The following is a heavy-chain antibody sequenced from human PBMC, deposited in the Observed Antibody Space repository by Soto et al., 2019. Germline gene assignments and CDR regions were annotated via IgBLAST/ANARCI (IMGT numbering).Heavy chain of an antibody. CDR1: GDSISSYY. V-gene: IGHV4-4*07. D-gene: IGHD6-13*01. Sequence: PSETLSLTCTVSGDSISSYYWNWIRQPAGKGLEWIGRIDASGNSNYNPSLKSRVTMSVDTSKKQFSLKVTSVTAADTAVYYCARYSSNWFQTEGMDVWRQGTTVTVSS. CDR3: ARYSSNWFQTEGMDV. CDR2: IDASGNS. J-gene: IGHJ6*02.